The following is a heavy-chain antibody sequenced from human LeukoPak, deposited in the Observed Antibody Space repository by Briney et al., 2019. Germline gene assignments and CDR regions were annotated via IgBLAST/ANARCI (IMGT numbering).Heavy chain of an antibody. CDR3: ARADVDTAMVYFDY. V-gene: IGHV4-59*01. J-gene: IGHJ4*02. CDR2: IYYSGST. D-gene: IGHD5-18*01. Sequence: SETLSLTCTVSGGSISSYYWSWIRQPPGKGLEWIGYIYYSGSTNYNPSLKSRVTTSVDTSKNQFSLKLSSVTAADTAVYYCARADVDTAMVYFDYWGQGTLVTVSS. CDR1: GGSISSYY.